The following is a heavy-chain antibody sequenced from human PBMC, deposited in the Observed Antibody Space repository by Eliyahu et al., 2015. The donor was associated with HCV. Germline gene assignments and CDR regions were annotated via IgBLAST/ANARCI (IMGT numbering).Heavy chain of an antibody. CDR3: ASGGGGIAVAGTGGWFDP. D-gene: IGHD6-19*01. CDR1: GGSIXXYY. V-gene: IGHV4-59*01. J-gene: IGHJ5*02. CDR2: LHYIGCT. Sequence: QVQLQESGPGLVKPSETLSLTCXVXGGSIXXYYWXWIRQPPGKGLEWIGXLHYIGCTNSNPTLKSRVSISVXPSKNQFSLNLISVTTADTAVYYCASGGGGIAVAGTGGWFDPWGQGTLVTVSS.